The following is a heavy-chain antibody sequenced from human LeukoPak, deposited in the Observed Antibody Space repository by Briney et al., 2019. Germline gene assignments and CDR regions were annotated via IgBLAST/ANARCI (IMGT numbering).Heavy chain of an antibody. CDR3: ARDAGYQPYYYMDV. CDR1: GFTFSSYA. V-gene: IGHV3-30*04. D-gene: IGHD2-2*01. Sequence: GGSLRISCAASGFTFSSYAMHWVRQAPGKGLEWVAVISYDGSNKYYADSVKGRFTISRDNSKNTLYLQMNSLRAEDTAVYYCARDAGYQPYYYMDVWGKGTTVTVSS. J-gene: IGHJ6*03. CDR2: ISYDGSNK.